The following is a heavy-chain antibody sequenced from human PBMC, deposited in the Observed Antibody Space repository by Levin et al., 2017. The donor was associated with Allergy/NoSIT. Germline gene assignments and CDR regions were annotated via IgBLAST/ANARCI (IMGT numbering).Heavy chain of an antibody. Sequence: SCAASGFTFDDYAMHWVRQAPGKGLEWVSGISWNSGSIGYADSVKGRFTISRDNAKNSLYLQMNSLRTEDTALYYCARKYYDSSGYYYVEAFDIWGQGTMVTVSS. CDR1: GFTFDDYA. V-gene: IGHV3-9*01. D-gene: IGHD3-22*01. J-gene: IGHJ3*02. CDR2: ISWNSGSI. CDR3: ARKYYDSSGYYYVEAFDI.